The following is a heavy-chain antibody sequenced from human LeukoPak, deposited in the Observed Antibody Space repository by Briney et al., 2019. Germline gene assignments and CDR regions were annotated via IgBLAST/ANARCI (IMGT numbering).Heavy chain of an antibody. CDR3: AILQGYSSSSAWFDP. Sequence: GSSVKVSCKASGGTFSSYAISWVRQAPGQGLEWMGRIIPIFGIANYAQKFQGRVTITADKSTSTAYMELSSLRSEDTAVYDCAILQGYSSSSAWFDPWGQGTLVTVSS. D-gene: IGHD6-6*01. J-gene: IGHJ5*02. CDR1: GGTFSSYA. CDR2: IIPIFGIA. V-gene: IGHV1-69*04.